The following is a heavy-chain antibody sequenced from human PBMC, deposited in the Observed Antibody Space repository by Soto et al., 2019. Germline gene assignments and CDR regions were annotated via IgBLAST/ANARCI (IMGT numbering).Heavy chain of an antibody. CDR1: GYTSTSYG. J-gene: IGHJ4*02. Sequence: ASVKVACKASGYTSTSYGISWVLQAPGEGLEWMGWISAYNGNTNYAQKLQGRVTMTTDTSTSTAYMELRSLRSDDTAVYYCARDREDIVVVPAATEFDYWGQGTLVTVS. D-gene: IGHD2-2*01. CDR3: ARDREDIVVVPAATEFDY. V-gene: IGHV1-18*01. CDR2: ISAYNGNT.